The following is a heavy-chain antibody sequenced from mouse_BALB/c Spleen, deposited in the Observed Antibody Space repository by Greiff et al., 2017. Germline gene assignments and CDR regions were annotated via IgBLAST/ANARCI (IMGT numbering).Heavy chain of an antibody. J-gene: IGHJ3*01. CDR3: ARGGHGSKFAY. V-gene: IGHV5-17*02. D-gene: IGHD1-1*01. CDR1: GFTFSSFG. Sequence: EVKVVESGGGLVQPGGSRKLSCAASGFTFSSFGMHWVRQAPEKGLEWVAYISSGSSTIYYADTVKGRFTISRDNPKITLFLQMTSLRSEDTAMYYCARGGHGSKFAYWGQGTLVTVSA. CDR2: ISSGSSTI.